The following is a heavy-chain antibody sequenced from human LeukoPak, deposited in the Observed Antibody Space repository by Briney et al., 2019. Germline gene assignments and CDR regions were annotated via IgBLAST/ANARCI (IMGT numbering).Heavy chain of an antibody. D-gene: IGHD2-2*01. CDR3: ARHLGYCSSTSCYAYYYYGMDV. J-gene: IGHJ6*02. CDR2: IDPSDSYT. CDR1: GYSFTSYW. V-gene: IGHV5-10-1*01. Sequence: GESLKIPCKGSGYSFTSYWISWVRQMPGKGLEWMGRIDPSDSYTNYSPSFQGHVTISADKSISTAYLQWSSLKASDTAMYYCARHLGYCSSTSCYAYYYYGMDVWGQGTTVTVSS.